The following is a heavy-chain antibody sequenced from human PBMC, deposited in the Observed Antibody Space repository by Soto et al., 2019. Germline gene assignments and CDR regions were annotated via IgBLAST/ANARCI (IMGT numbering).Heavy chain of an antibody. V-gene: IGHV3-23*01. CDR3: ARKTNFDY. CDR2: ISTYVGSP. D-gene: IGHD1-1*01. CDR1: GFTFVDFA. Sequence: GGSLRLSCAASGFTFVDFAMSWGRQAPGKGLEWVASISTYVGSPYYADSVKGRFTISRDNSKNTLYLQMDSLRVEDTAVYYCARKTNFDYWGQGTLVTVSS. J-gene: IGHJ4*02.